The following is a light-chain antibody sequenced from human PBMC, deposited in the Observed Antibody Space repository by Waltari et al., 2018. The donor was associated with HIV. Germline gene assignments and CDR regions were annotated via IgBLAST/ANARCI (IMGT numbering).Light chain of an antibody. V-gene: IGKV3-20*01. CDR1: RSISSTF. CDR2: SAS. Sequence: EIVLTQSPGTLSLSPGESATLSCRVSRSISSTFLVWYQQKPDQPPRLLTYSASTRAAGVPSSFRPGGSGTDFTLTISGLEAEDFAVYYCQQCGTSPRTFGQGTRLEIK. J-gene: IGKJ2*01. CDR3: QQCGTSPRT.